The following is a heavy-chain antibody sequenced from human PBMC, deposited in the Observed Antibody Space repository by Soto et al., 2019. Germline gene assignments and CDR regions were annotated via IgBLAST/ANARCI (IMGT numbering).Heavy chain of an antibody. D-gene: IGHD3-22*01. CDR1: GYTFTSYY. Sequence: GASVKVSCKASGYTFTSYYMHWLRQAPGQGLEWMGIINPSGGSASYAQKFQGRVTMTRDTSTSTVYVELSSLRSEDTAVYYCAGPDYYDSSGYYIYGMDVWGQGTTVTVSS. CDR3: AGPDYYDSSGYYIYGMDV. V-gene: IGHV1-46*01. CDR2: INPSGGSA. J-gene: IGHJ6*02.